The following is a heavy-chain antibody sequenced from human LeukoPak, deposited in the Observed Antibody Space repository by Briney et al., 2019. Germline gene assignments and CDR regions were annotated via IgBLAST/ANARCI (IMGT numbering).Heavy chain of an antibody. CDR2: INHSGST. CDR3: ARGDVDPYAFDI. J-gene: IGHJ3*02. Sequence: TSETLSLTCAVYGGSFSGYYWSWIRQPPGKGLEWIGEINHSGSTNYNPSLKSRVTISVDTSKNQFSLKVRSVIAADTAVYYCARGDVDPYAFDIWGQGTMVTVSS. D-gene: IGHD3-10*02. CDR1: GGSFSGYY. V-gene: IGHV4-34*01.